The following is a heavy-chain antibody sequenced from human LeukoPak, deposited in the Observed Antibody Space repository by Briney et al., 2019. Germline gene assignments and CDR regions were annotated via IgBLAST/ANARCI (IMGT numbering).Heavy chain of an antibody. CDR2: ISSSGSTI. Sequence: GGSLRLSCAASGFTFSSYEMIWVRQAPGKGLEWVSYISSSGSTIYYADSVKGRSTISRDNAKNSLYLQMNSLRAEDTAVYHCARDPGYSSGWYSIGWYFYLWGRATLVTVSS. J-gene: IGHJ2*01. D-gene: IGHD6-19*01. CDR1: GFTFSSYE. V-gene: IGHV3-48*03. CDR3: ARDPGYSSGWYSIGWYFYL.